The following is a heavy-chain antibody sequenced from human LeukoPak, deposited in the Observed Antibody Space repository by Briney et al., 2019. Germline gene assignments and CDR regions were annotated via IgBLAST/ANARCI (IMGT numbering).Heavy chain of an antibody. CDR1: GFAVSSNY. CDR2: ISYDGSNK. V-gene: IGHV3-30-3*01. CDR3: AFMADSSGPRYYGMDV. D-gene: IGHD3-22*01. Sequence: GGSLRLSCAASGFAVSSNYMNWVRQAPGKGLEWVAVISYDGSNKYYADSVKGRFTISRDNSKNTLYLQMNSLRAEDTAVYYCAFMADSSGPRYYGMDVWGQGTTVTVSS. J-gene: IGHJ6*02.